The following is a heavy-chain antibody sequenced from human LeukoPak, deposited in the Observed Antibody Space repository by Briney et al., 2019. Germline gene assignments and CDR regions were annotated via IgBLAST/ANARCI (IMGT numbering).Heavy chain of an antibody. CDR1: GGSISSGGYY. CDR3: ARLVYYYDSSAYYFDY. D-gene: IGHD3-22*01. J-gene: IGHJ4*02. V-gene: IGHV4-31*03. CDR2: IYYSGST. Sequence: SETLSLTCTVSGGSISSGGYYWSWIRQHPGKGLEWTGYIYYSGSTYYNPSLKSRVTISVDTSKNQFSLKLSSVTAADTAVYYCARLVYYYDSSAYYFDYWGQGTLVTVSS.